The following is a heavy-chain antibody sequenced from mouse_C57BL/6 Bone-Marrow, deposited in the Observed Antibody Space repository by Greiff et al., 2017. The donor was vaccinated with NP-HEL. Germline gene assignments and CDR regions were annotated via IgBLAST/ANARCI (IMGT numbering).Heavy chain of an antibody. CDR1: GYTFTSYW. D-gene: IGHD2-5*01. CDR2: IDPSDSYT. CDR3: AYSNYDY. V-gene: IGHV1-50*01. Sequence: VKLQQPGAELVKPGASVKLSCKASGYTFTSYWMQWVKQRPGQGLEWIGEIDPSDSYTNYNQKFKGKATLTVDTSSSTAYMQLSSLTSEDSAVYYCAYSNYDYWGQGTTLTVSS. J-gene: IGHJ2*01.